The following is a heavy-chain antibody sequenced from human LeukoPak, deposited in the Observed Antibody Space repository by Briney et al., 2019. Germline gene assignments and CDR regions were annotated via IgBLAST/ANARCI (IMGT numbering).Heavy chain of an antibody. V-gene: IGHV4-38-2*02. CDR2: IYHSGST. CDR3: AREYSSSSPNY. Sequence: SETLSLTCTVSGYSISSGYYWGWIRQPPGKGLEWIGSIYHSGSTYYNPSLKSRVTISVDTSKNQFSLKLSSVTAADTAVYYCAREYSSSSPNYWGQGTLVAVSS. D-gene: IGHD6-6*01. J-gene: IGHJ4*02. CDR1: GYSISSGYY.